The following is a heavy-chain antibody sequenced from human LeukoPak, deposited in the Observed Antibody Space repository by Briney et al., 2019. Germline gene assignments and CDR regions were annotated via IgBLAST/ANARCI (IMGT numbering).Heavy chain of an antibody. CDR1: GGSISSSSSY. J-gene: IGHJ4*02. Sequence: SETLSLTCTVSGGSISSSSSYWGWIRQPPGKGLEWIGSIYYSGSSFDNPALKSRVTISVDTSKNQFSLKLSSVTAADTAVYYCARHRSGWLQSSFDYWGQGTLVTVSS. CDR3: ARHRSGWLQSSFDY. CDR2: IYYSGSS. V-gene: IGHV4-39*01. D-gene: IGHD5-24*01.